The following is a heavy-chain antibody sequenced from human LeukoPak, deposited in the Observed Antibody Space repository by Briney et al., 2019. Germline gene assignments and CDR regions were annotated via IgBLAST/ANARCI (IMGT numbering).Heavy chain of an antibody. Sequence: PGGSLRLSCAASGFTFSSYSMNWVRQAPGKGLEWVSSISSSSSYIYYADSVKGRFTISRDNAKNSLYLQMNSLRAEDTAVHYCARDLQGAMATWGQGTLVTVSS. CDR2: ISSSSSYI. D-gene: IGHD1-26*01. J-gene: IGHJ5*02. CDR3: ARDLQGAMAT. V-gene: IGHV3-21*01. CDR1: GFTFSSYS.